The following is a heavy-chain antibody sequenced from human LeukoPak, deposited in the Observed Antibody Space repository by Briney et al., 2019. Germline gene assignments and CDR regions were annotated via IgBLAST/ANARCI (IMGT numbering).Heavy chain of an antibody. CDR2: IYYSGST. J-gene: IGHJ5*02. Sequence: SETLSLTCTVSGGSISSYYWSRIRQPPGKGLEWIGYIYYSGSTNYNPSLKSRVTMSLDTSKNQFSLKLSSVTAADTAVYYCARGGYYNWFDPWGQGTLVTVSS. CDR3: ARGGYYNWFDP. V-gene: IGHV4-59*01. CDR1: GGSISSYY. D-gene: IGHD1-1*01.